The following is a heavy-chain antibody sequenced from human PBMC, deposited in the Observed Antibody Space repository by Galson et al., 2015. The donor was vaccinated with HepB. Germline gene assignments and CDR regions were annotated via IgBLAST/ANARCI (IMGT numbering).Heavy chain of an antibody. D-gene: IGHD3-10*01. CDR3: ARPDRGRYYFDY. Sequence: SVKVSCKASGYTFTNYGINWVRQAPGQGLEWMGWISGYNGNTNYAQKFQGRVTMTTDTNTRTAYMELRSLRSDDTAVCYCARPDRGRYYFDYWGQGTLVTVSS. CDR2: ISGYNGNT. CDR1: GYTFTNYG. V-gene: IGHV1-18*01. J-gene: IGHJ4*02.